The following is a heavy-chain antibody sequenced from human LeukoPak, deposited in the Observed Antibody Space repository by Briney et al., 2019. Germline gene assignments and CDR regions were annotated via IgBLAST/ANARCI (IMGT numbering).Heavy chain of an antibody. J-gene: IGHJ4*02. Sequence: GASVEVSCKASGYTFTSYAIHWVRQAPGQRLEWMGWINAGNGNTKYSQKFQGRVTITRDTSASTAYMELSSLRSEDTAVYYCARGTYYYGSGSYYLHYWGQGTLVTVSS. CDR1: GYTFTSYA. CDR3: ARGTYYYGSGSYYLHY. V-gene: IGHV1-3*01. CDR2: INAGNGNT. D-gene: IGHD3-10*01.